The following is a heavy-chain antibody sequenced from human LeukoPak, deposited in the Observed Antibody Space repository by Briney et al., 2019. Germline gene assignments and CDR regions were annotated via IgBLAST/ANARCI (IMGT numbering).Heavy chain of an antibody. Sequence: ASVKVSCKASGYTFTSYYMHWVRQAPGQGLEWMGIINPSGGSTRYAQKFQGRVTMTRDTSTGTVYMDLCSLRSEDTAVYYCARVDTSLAPYYFDYWGQGTLVTVSS. J-gene: IGHJ4*02. V-gene: IGHV1-46*01. CDR2: INPSGGST. CDR1: GYTFTSYY. D-gene: IGHD5-18*01. CDR3: ARVDTSLAPYYFDY.